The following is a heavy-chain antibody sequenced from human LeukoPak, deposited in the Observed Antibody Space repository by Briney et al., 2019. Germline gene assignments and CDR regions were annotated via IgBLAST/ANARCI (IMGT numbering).Heavy chain of an antibody. CDR3: ARQRGDILTGYYIPRGFDY. CDR2: ISGSGSTI. D-gene: IGHD3-9*01. V-gene: IGHV3-48*03. Sequence: LPGGSLRLSCAASGFTLSSYEMSWVRQAPGKGLEWVSYISGSGSTIYYADSVKGRFTISRDNGKNSLYLQMNSLRAEDTAVYYCARQRGDILTGYYIPRGFDYWGQGTLVTVSS. CDR1: GFTLSSYE. J-gene: IGHJ4*02.